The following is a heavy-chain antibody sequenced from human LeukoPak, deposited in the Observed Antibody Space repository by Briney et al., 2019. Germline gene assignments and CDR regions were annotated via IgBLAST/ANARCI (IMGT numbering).Heavy chain of an antibody. CDR1: GFTFSNAW. J-gene: IGHJ4*02. Sequence: GGSLRLSCAGSGFTFSNAWLTWVRLAPGKGLEWVGRIKSEDAGGTIDYGAPVKGRFAISRDDSKRALYLDMNSLKTEGTAVYYCTGDGTFTFGRGFWGQGTLVTVSS. V-gene: IGHV3-15*01. CDR2: IKSEDAGGTI. D-gene: IGHD3-16*01. CDR3: TGDGTFTFGRGF.